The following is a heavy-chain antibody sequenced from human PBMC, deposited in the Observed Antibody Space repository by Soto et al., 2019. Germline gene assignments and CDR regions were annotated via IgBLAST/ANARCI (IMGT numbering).Heavy chain of an antibody. CDR3: AIEIGGYYYYYYMDV. V-gene: IGHV1-69*04. J-gene: IGHJ6*03. CDR1: GGTFSSYT. D-gene: IGHD3-10*01. Sequence: SVKVSCKASGGTFSSYTISWVRQAPGQGLEWMGRIIPILGIANYAQKFQGRVTITADKSTSTAYMELSSLRSEDTAVYYCAIEIGGYYYYYYMDVWGKGTTVTVSS. CDR2: IIPILGIA.